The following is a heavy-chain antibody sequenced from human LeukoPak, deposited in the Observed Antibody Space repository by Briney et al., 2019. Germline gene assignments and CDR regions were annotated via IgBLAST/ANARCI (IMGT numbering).Heavy chain of an antibody. CDR2: ISGSGGST. D-gene: IGHD3-10*01. CDR1: GFTFSSYA. V-gene: IGHV3-23*01. CDR3: AKDLAYYYGSGSYYPSTYYYYYGMDV. Sequence: GGSLRLSCAASGFTFSSYAMSWVRQAPGKGLEWVSAISGSGGSTYYADSVKGRFTISRDNSKNTLYLQMNSLRAEYTAVYYCAKDLAYYYGSGSYYPSTYYYYYGMDVWGQGTTVTVSS. J-gene: IGHJ6*02.